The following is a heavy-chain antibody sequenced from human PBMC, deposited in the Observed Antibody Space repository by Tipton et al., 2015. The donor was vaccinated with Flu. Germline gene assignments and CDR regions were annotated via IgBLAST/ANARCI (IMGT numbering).Heavy chain of an antibody. CDR3: ASDDSLYFQH. J-gene: IGHJ1*01. Sequence: SLRLSCLASGFIFRAYGMHWVRQAPGKGLEWVAFIRYDEDGEFYADSVKGRFTISRDRSKNTLYLQMNGLRPEDTAIYYCASDDSLYFQHWGQGTLVTVSS. V-gene: IGHV3-30*02. D-gene: IGHD2-21*01. CDR2: IRYDEDGE. CDR1: GFIFRAYG.